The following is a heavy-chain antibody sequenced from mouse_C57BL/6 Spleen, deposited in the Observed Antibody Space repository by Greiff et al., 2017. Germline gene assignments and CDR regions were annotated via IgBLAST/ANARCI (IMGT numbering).Heavy chain of an antibody. CDR3: ARGRGITTVVGGSMDY. CDR2: ISSGSSTI. V-gene: IGHV5-17*01. Sequence: EVMLVESGGGLVKPGGSLKLSCAASGFTFSDYGMHWVRQAPEKGLEWVAYISSGSSTIYYADTVKGGFTISRDNAKNTPFLQRSRLRSEDAALYYCARGRGITTVVGGSMDYWGQGTSVTVSS. J-gene: IGHJ4*01. D-gene: IGHD1-1*01. CDR1: GFTFSDYG.